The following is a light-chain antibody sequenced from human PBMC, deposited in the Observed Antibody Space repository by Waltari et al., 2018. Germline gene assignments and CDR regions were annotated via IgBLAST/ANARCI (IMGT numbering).Light chain of an antibody. CDR3: QQFSTSPWT. V-gene: IGKV3-20*01. Sequence: EIVLTQSPGTLSLSPGERATLSCVASQGVSRTFFAWYQQKHGQAPRILSYGASFRAAGIPDRFSGSASGTHFTLTISRLEPEDFAVYYCQQFSTSPWTFGQGTKVEFK. CDR2: GAS. J-gene: IGKJ1*01. CDR1: QGVSRTF.